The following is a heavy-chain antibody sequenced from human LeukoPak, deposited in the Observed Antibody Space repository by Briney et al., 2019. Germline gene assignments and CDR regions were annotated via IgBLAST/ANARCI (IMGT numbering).Heavy chain of an antibody. CDR2: INPSGTT. J-gene: IGHJ4*02. CDR1: GVSVSSYY. D-gene: IGHD1-26*01. CDR3: ARIMGHFDF. Sequence: SETLSLTCTVSGVSVSSYYWSWIRQPPGKGLEWIGYINPSGTTDYNPSLKSRVTISVDTSENQFSLRLISVTTADTAVYYCARIMGHFDFWGPGTLVTVSS. V-gene: IGHV4-59*02.